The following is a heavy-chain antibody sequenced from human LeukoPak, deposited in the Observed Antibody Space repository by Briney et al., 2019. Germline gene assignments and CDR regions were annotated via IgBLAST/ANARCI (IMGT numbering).Heavy chain of an antibody. D-gene: IGHD4-17*01. CDR1: GFTFRDYA. CDR2: ISGLGEST. J-gene: IGHJ5*02. Sequence: PGGSLRLSCAASGFTFRDYAMSWVRQAPGKGLEWVSGISGLGESTFYADSVKGRFTISRDNSKNTLYLQMNSLRAEDTAVYYCAKARTTVTTGNWFDPWGQGTLVPVSS. V-gene: IGHV3-23*01. CDR3: AKARTTVTTGNWFDP.